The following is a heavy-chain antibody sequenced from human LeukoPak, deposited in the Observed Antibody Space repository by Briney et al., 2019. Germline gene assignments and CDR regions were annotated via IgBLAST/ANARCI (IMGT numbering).Heavy chain of an antibody. J-gene: IGHJ5*02. CDR3: ARPLMYYYGSETYFWFDP. V-gene: IGHV3-23*01. CDR2: ISGSGGNT. Sequence: GGSLRLSCAASGFTFSSYGMSWVRQAPGKGLEWISGISGSGGNTYYADSVKGRFTISRDNSKNTLSLQMNSLRAEDTAVYYCARPLMYYYGSETYFWFDPWGQGTLVTVSS. D-gene: IGHD3-10*01. CDR1: GFTFSSYG.